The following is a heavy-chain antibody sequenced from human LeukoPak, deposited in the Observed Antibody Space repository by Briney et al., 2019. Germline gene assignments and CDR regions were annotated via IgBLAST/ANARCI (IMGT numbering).Heavy chain of an antibody. D-gene: IGHD3-22*01. CDR1: GGSVSSGGYY. CDR2: IYYSGST. Sequence: PSQTLSLTCTVSGGSVSSGGYYWSWIRQPPGKGLEWIGYIYYSGSTYYNPSLKSRVTISVDTSKNQFSLTLSSSTAAHTAVYYCARAGSSGYLFDTWGQGKLVTVSS. J-gene: IGHJ5*02. CDR3: ARAGSSGYLFDT. V-gene: IGHV4-31*03.